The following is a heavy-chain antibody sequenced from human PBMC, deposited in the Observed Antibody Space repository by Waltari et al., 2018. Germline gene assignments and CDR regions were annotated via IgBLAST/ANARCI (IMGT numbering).Heavy chain of an antibody. CDR3: ARGARRTTVTTGWWYFDL. D-gene: IGHD4-17*01. V-gene: IGHV3-74*01. CDR1: GFTYCRYG. CDR2: SNSDGSST. J-gene: IGHJ2*01. Sequence: EVQLVEFGGGLVRPGGSLRLSCAASGFTYCRYGINWVRQAPGKGLVWVSRSNSDGSSTSYADSVKGRFTISKDNAKNTVYLQMNSLRAEDTAIYYCARGARRTTVTTGWWYFDLWGRGTLVTVSS.